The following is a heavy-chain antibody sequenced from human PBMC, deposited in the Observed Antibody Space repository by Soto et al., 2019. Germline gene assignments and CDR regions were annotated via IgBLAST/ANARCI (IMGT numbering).Heavy chain of an antibody. Sequence: QVQLVQSGAEEKKPGASVKVSCKASGYTFTGYAMHWVRQAPGQRLEWMGWINAGNGNTKNSQKFQDRVTITRDTSASTAYMELSSLRSEDTAVYYCARAVAVPADFDYWGQGTLVTVSS. CDR1: GYTFTGYA. J-gene: IGHJ4*02. V-gene: IGHV1-3*05. CDR3: ARAVAVPADFDY. D-gene: IGHD6-19*01. CDR2: INAGNGNT.